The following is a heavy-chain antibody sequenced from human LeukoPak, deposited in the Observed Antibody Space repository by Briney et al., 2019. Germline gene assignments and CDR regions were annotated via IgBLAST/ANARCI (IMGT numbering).Heavy chain of an antibody. D-gene: IGHD3-22*01. CDR1: GFTFTNFA. CDR3: AKCPHYDGSGFYFDY. Sequence: GGSLRLSCPASGFTFTNFAMNWVRQAPGKGLEGFSSITGNGGRAYYADSVKGRFTISRDNSMNTLHLQMNSLRAEDTAVYYCAKCPHYDGSGFYFDYWGQGALVTVSS. J-gene: IGHJ4*02. CDR2: ITGNGGRA. V-gene: IGHV3-23*01.